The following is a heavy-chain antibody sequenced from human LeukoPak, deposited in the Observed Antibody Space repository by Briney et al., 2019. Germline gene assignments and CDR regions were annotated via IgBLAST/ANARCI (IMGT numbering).Heavy chain of an antibody. Sequence: QPGGSLSLSCAASGFVFSTYAMHWVRQAPGKGLEYVSGISGNGGYTDYANSVKGRFTISRDNFKNTLYLQMGSLRAEDMAVYYCARDLFSGAEMATFDYWGQGTLVTVSS. CDR1: GFVFSTYA. J-gene: IGHJ4*02. CDR2: ISGNGGYT. CDR3: ARDLFSGAEMATFDY. D-gene: IGHD5-24*01. V-gene: IGHV3-64*01.